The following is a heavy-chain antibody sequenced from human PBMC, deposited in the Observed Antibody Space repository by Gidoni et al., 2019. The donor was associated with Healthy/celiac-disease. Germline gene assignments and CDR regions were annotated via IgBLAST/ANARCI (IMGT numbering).Heavy chain of an antibody. CDR3: ARELGWYYFDY. CDR2: ISSSGSTI. V-gene: IGHV3-48*03. CDR1: RFTFSSYE. D-gene: IGHD2-2*03. J-gene: IGHJ4*02. Sequence: EVQLVESGGGLVQPGVSLRLSCAASRFTFSSYEMNWVRQAPGKGLEWVSYISSSGSTIYYADSVKGRFTISRDNAKNSLYLQMNSLRAEDTAVYYCARELGWYYFDYWGQGTLVTVSS.